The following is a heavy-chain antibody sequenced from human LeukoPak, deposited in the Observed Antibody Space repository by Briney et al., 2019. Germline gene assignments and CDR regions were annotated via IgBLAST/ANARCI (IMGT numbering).Heavy chain of an antibody. CDR1: GFTFSSYW. D-gene: IGHD3-10*01. CDR3: AGSTLFYEDWYFDL. J-gene: IGHJ2*01. Sequence: GGSLRLSCAASGFTFSSYWMHWVRHAPGKGLVWVSRINSDGSSTSYADSVKGRFTISRDNAKNTLYLQTNSLRAEDTAVYYCAGSTLFYEDWYFDLWGRGTLVTVSS. CDR2: INSDGSST. V-gene: IGHV3-74*01.